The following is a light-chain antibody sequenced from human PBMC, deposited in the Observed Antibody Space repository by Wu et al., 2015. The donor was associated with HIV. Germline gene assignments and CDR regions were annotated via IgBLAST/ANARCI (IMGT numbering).Light chain of an antibody. J-gene: IGKJ1*01. V-gene: IGKV1-9*01. CDR1: QDITNS. CDR2: GTS. Sequence: IQLTQSPSSLSASIGDRVVITCRASQDITNSLGWYQQKPGRAPRLLIYGTSILQSWVPSRLSGRGSGTNFTLAISSLQAEDFATYYCQQLNSNLWTFGQGTKVEVK. CDR3: QQLNSNLWT.